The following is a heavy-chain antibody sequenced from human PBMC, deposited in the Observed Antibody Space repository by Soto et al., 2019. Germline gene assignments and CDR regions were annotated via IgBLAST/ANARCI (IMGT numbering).Heavy chain of an antibody. CDR2: IIPILGIA. CDR3: AREEDSSGYGPFFDY. V-gene: IGHV1-69*02. D-gene: IGHD3-22*01. Sequence: ASVKVSCKASGGTFSSYTISWVRQAPGQGLEWMGRIIPILGIANYAQKFQGRVTITADKSTSTAYMELSSLRSEDTAVYYCAREEDSSGYGPFFDYWGQGTLVTVSS. J-gene: IGHJ4*02. CDR1: GGTFSSYT.